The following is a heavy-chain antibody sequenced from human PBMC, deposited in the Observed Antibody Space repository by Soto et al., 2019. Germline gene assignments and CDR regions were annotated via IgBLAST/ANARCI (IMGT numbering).Heavy chain of an antibody. J-gene: IGHJ4*02. CDR1: GFTFSNYA. CDR2: ISYYENNK. CDR3: ARYDY. Sequence: QVQLVESGGGVVQPGRSLTLSCGASGFTFSNYAMHWVRQAPGKGLEWVASISYYENNKYYAHSVKGRFTISRDNSKNTMYLQMNSLRAEDTAVYFCARYDYWGQGTLVTVSS. V-gene: IGHV3-30-3*01.